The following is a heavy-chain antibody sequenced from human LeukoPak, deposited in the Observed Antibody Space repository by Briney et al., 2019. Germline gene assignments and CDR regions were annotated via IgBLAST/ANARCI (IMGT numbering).Heavy chain of an antibody. J-gene: IGHJ4*02. D-gene: IGHD2-2*02. CDR2: ISGSGGST. V-gene: IGHV3-23*01. Sequence: GGSLRLSCAASGFTFSSYAMSWVRQAPGKGLEWVSAISGSGGSTYYADSVKGRFTISRDNSKNTLYLQMNSLRAEDTAVYYCAKPPTYCSSTSCYTYYFDYWGQGTLVTVSS. CDR1: GFTFSSYA. CDR3: AKPPTYCSSTSCYTYYFDY.